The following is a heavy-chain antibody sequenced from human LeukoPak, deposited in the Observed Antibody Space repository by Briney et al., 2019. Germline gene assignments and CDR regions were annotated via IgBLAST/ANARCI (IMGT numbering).Heavy chain of an antibody. CDR3: AAEMITFGGVIVEGY. J-gene: IGHJ4*02. V-gene: IGHV1-58*01. D-gene: IGHD3-16*02. Sequence: TSVKVSCKASGFTFTSSAVQWVRQARGQRLEWIGWIVVGSGNTNYAQRFQERVTITRDMSTSTAYMELSSLRSEDTAVYYCAAEMITFGGVIVEGYWGQGTLVTVSS. CDR2: IVVGSGNT. CDR1: GFTFTSSA.